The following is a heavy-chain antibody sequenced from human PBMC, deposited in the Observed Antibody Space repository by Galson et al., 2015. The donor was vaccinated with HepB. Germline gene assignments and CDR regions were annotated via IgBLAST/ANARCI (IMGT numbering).Heavy chain of an antibody. V-gene: IGHV3-11*01. Sequence: SLRLSCAASGFTFSDYYMSWIRQAPGKGLEWISYTTNDGSSTYVDSVKGRFTISRDNAKNSLDLQMHSLRAEDTAVYYCARDRGIVSTISAYYKDVWGKGTTVTVSS. CDR2: TTNDGSST. CDR1: GFTFSDYY. D-gene: IGHD5/OR15-5a*01. J-gene: IGHJ6*03. CDR3: ARDRGIVSTISAYYKDV.